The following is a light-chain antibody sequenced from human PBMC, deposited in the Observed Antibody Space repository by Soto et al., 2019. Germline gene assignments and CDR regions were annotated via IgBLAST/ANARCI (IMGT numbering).Light chain of an antibody. CDR1: QSISSY. J-gene: IGKJ2*01. CDR2: AAS. CDR3: QQSYSTLYT. Sequence: DIQMTQSPSSLSASVGDRVTITCRASQSISSYLNWYQQKPGKAPKLLIYAASSLQSGVPSRFSGSGSGTDITLTISSLQPEDFATYYCQQSYSTLYTFGQGTKREIK. V-gene: IGKV1-39*01.